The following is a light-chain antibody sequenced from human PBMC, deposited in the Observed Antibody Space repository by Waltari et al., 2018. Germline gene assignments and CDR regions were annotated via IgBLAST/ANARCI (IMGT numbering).Light chain of an antibody. J-gene: IGKJ2*02. CDR3: QQYNNWPST. Sequence: EIVMTQSPATLSVSPGERATLPCRASQSVSSNLAWYQQKPGQAPRILVYGASTRATGIPARFSGSGSWTEFTLTISSLQSEDFAVYYCQQYNNWPSTFGQGTKLEIK. CDR1: QSVSSN. CDR2: GAS. V-gene: IGKV3-15*01.